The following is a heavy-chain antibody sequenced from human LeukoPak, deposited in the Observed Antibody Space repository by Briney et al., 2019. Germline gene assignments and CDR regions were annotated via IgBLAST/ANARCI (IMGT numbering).Heavy chain of an antibody. CDR1: GYTFTSYG. V-gene: IGHV1-18*01. CDR3: ARDMWMKQWLPSDY. D-gene: IGHD6-19*01. CDR2: ISAYNGNT. Sequence: ASVKVSCKASGYTFTSYGISWVRQAPGQGLEWMGWISAYNGNTNYAQKLQGRVTMTTDTSTSTAYMELRSLRSDDTAVYYCARDMWMKQWLPSDYWGQGTLVTVSS. J-gene: IGHJ4*02.